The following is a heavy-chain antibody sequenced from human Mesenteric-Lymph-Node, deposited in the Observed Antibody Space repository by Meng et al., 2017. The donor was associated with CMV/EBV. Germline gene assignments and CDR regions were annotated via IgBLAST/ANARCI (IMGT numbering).Heavy chain of an antibody. Sequence: TCAVYGGSFSGFYCSWIRQPPGRRLEWIGEIHPSGIINYSPSLKSRVTMSLDTSKNQFSLHVTSVTAADTAVYYCARGLDAYKVGNYWGQGSLVTVSS. CDR2: IHPSGII. D-gene: IGHD5-24*01. V-gene: IGHV4-34*01. CDR1: GGSFSGFY. J-gene: IGHJ4*02. CDR3: ARGLDAYKVGNY.